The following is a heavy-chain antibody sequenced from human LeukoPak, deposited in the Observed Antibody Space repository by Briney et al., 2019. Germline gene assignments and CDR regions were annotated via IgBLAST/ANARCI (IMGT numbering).Heavy chain of an antibody. CDR3: AAVRGAYYYYGMDV. J-gene: IGHJ6*02. D-gene: IGHD3-10*01. CDR1: GFIFSDYY. Sequence: PGGSLRLSCAASGFIFSDYYMTWIRQAPGKGLEWVSYITSSGSSTYYADSVKGRFTISRDNARNSLYLQMNSLRAEDTAAYYCAAVRGAYYYYGMDVWGQGTTVTVSS. V-gene: IGHV3-11*01. CDR2: ITSSGSST.